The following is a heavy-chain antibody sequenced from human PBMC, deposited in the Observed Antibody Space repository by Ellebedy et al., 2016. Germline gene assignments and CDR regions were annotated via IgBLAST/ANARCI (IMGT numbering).Heavy chain of an antibody. Sequence: GGSLRLSCAASGFTFSNYWIHWVRQAPGKGLVWLSRINRDGSSANYADSVKGRFSISRDNSKNTLYVQMNSLRADDTAVYYCARDVPVAGTDYYYYYGMDVWGQGTTVTVSS. CDR2: INRDGSSA. D-gene: IGHD6-19*01. CDR1: GFTFSNYW. J-gene: IGHJ6*02. V-gene: IGHV3-74*01. CDR3: ARDVPVAGTDYYYYYGMDV.